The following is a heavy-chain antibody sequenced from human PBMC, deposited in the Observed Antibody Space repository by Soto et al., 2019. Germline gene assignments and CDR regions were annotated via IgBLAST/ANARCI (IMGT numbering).Heavy chain of an antibody. V-gene: IGHV1-2*02. J-gene: IGHJ6*02. D-gene: IGHD6-13*01. Sequence: AASVKVSCKASGYTFTGYYMHWVRQAPGQGLEWMGWINPNSGGTNYAQKFQGRVTMTRDTSISTAYMELSRLRSDDTAVYYCARDGEAAGNGDYYYGMDVWGQGTTVTVSS. CDR1: GYTFTGYY. CDR3: ARDGEAAGNGDYYYGMDV. CDR2: INPNSGGT.